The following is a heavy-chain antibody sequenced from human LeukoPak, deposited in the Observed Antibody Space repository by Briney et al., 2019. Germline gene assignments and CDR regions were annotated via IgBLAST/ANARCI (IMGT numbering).Heavy chain of an antibody. J-gene: IGHJ5*02. V-gene: IGHV1-69*04. CDR3: ARDLPGSGSYPHNWFDP. CDR1: GGTFSSYA. D-gene: IGHD1-26*01. CDR2: IIPILGIA. Sequence: SVKVSCKASGGTFSSYAISWVRQAPGQGLEWMGRIIPILGIANYAQKFQGRVAITADKSTSTAYMELSSLRSEDTAVYYCARDLPGSGSYPHNWFDPWGQGTLVTVSS.